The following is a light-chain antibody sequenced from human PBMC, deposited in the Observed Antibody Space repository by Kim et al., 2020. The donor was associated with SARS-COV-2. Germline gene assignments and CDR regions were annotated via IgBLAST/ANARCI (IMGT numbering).Light chain of an antibody. V-gene: IGKV1-17*01. Sequence: ASLGDIVTSTCRASQDIKNQLGWYQQKPGKDPKRLIYAASSLQSGVPSRFSGSGSGTEFTLTTSSLQPEDFATYYCLQHSTFPITFGQGTRLDIK. CDR2: AAS. CDR1: QDIKNQ. CDR3: LQHSTFPIT. J-gene: IGKJ5*01.